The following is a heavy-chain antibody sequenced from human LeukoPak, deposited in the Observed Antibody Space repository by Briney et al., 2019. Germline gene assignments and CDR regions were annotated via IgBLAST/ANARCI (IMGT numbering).Heavy chain of an antibody. CDR3: AKDLISHSRGYYPADAFDI. CDR1: GFTFSSYA. V-gene: IGHV3-23*01. Sequence: GGSLRLSCAASGFTFSSYAMSWVRQAPGKGLEWVSAISGSGGSTYYGDSVKGRFTISRDNSKNTLYLQMNSLRAEDTAVYYCAKDLISHSRGYYPADAFDIWGQGTMVTVSS. J-gene: IGHJ3*02. CDR2: ISGSGGST. D-gene: IGHD3-22*01.